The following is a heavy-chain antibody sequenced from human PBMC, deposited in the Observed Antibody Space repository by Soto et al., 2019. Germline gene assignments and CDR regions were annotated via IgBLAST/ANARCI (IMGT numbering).Heavy chain of an antibody. CDR3: AREGHSIAARPNYYYMDV. J-gene: IGHJ6*03. CDR2: ISSSSSYI. Sequence: PGGSLRLSCAASGFTFSSYSMNWVRQAPGKGLEWVSSISSSSSYIYYADSVKGRFTISRDNAKNSLYLQMNSLRAEDTAVYYCAREGHSIAARPNYYYMDVWGKGTTVTVSS. CDR1: GFTFSSYS. D-gene: IGHD6-6*01. V-gene: IGHV3-21*01.